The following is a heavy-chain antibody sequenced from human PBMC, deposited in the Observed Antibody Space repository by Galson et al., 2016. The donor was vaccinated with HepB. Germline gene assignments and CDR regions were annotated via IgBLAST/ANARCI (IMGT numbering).Heavy chain of an antibody. V-gene: IGHV3-23*01. D-gene: IGHD3-3*01. CDR3: AKEGTIFGAVPYGMDV. J-gene: IGHJ6*02. CDR1: EFTFSSYV. CDR2: ISGNGGST. Sequence: SLRLSYAASEFTFSSYVMSWVRQAPGKGLEWVSTISGNGGSTYYADSVKGRFTISRDNSKNTLYLQMNSLRAEDTAVYYCAKEGTIFGAVPYGMDVWRQGTTVTVSS.